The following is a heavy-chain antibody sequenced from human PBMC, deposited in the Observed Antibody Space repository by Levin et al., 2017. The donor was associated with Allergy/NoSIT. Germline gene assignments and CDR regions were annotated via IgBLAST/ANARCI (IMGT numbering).Heavy chain of an antibody. V-gene: IGHV3-74*01. Sequence: GGSLRLSCAASGFTFSSYWMHWVRQAPGKGLVWVSRINSDGSSTSYADSVKGRFTISRDNAKNTLYLQMNSLRAEDTAVYYCARWSYYYYMDGWGKGTTVTVSS. CDR1: GFTFSSYW. CDR3: ARWSYYYYMDG. J-gene: IGHJ6*03. CDR2: INSDGSST.